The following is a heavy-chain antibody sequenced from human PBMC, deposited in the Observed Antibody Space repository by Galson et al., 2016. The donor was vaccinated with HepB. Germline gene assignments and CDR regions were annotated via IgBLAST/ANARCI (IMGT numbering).Heavy chain of an antibody. CDR3: ARQERSYGLHY. V-gene: IGHV5-51*01. Sequence: QSGAEVKKPGESLKISCQGSGYSLTSYWIAWVRQKPGKGLEWMGITYPSDSDTRYSPPFQGQVTISADKSITTSYLQWSSLQASDTANYYWARQERSYGLHYWGQGTLVAVSS. CDR2: TYPSDSDT. J-gene: IGHJ4*02. D-gene: IGHD1-1*01. CDR1: GYSLTSYW.